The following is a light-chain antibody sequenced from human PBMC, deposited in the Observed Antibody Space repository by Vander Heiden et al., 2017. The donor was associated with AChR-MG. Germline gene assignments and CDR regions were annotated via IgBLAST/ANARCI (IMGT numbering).Light chain of an antibody. CDR3: QQYYSYPRMYT. J-gene: IGKJ2*01. V-gene: IGKV1-8*01. Sequence: AIRMTQSPSSFSASTGDRITITCRASQGISSYLAWYQQKPGKAPKLLIYAASTLQSGGPSRFSGSGSGTDFTLTISCLQSEDFATYYCQQYYSYPRMYTFGQGTKLEIK. CDR1: QGISSY. CDR2: AAS.